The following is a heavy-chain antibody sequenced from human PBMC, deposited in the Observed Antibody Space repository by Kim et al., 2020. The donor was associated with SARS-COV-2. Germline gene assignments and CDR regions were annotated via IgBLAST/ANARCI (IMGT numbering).Heavy chain of an antibody. V-gene: IGHV5-51*01. CDR3: ARASGSDRHFDY. D-gene: IGHD1-26*01. J-gene: IGHJ4*02. Sequence: YSPGLQGLVTISADKSVSPDYLQWSSLKASDTAIYYCARASGSDRHFDYWGQGTLVTVSS.